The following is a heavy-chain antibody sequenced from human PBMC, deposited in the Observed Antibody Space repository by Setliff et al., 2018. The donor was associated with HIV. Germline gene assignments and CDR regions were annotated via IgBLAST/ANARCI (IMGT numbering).Heavy chain of an antibody. J-gene: IGHJ3*02. V-gene: IGHV1-69*05. CDR2: IVPIFGTA. Sequence: GASVKVSCKASGGTFSSYAISWVRQAPGQGLEWMGGIVPIFGTANYAQKFQGRVTITTDGSTSTAYMELSSLRSEDTAVYYCARVYGSGSSPGAFDIWGQGTMVTVSS. CDR1: GGTFSSYA. CDR3: ARVYGSGSSPGAFDI. D-gene: IGHD3-10*01.